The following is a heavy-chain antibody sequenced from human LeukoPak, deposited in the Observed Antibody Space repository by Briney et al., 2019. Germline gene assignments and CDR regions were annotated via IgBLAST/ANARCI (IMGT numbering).Heavy chain of an antibody. J-gene: IGHJ3*02. D-gene: IGHD3-10*01. Sequence: SETLSLTCTVSGGSISSYYWSWIRQPAGKGLEWIGRIYTSGSTNYIPSLKSRVTMSVDTSKNQFSLKLSSVTAADTAVYYCARFLPPRVRGVHLAPNAFDIWGQGTMVTVSS. CDR3: ARFLPPRVRGVHLAPNAFDI. CDR1: GGSISSYY. V-gene: IGHV4-4*07. CDR2: IYTSGST.